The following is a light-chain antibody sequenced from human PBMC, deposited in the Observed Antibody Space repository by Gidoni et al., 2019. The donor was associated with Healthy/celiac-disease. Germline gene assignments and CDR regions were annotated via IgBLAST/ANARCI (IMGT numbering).Light chain of an antibody. CDR3: SSYTISSTVV. Sequence: QSALTQTASVSGSPGQSITISCTGTSSAVGGYNYVSWYQQHPGKAPKLMIYEVSNRPSRVSNRFSGSKSGNTASLTISGLQAEDEADYYCSSYTISSTVVFGGGTKLTVL. CDR2: EVS. J-gene: IGLJ2*01. V-gene: IGLV2-14*01. CDR1: SSAVGGYNY.